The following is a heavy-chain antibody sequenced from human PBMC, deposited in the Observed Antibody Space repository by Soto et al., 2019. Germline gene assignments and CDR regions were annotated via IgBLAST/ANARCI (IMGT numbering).Heavy chain of an antibody. J-gene: IGHJ4*02. CDR2: IYHSGST. Sequence: QLQLQESGSGLVKPSQTLSLTCAVSGGSISSGGYSWSWIRQPPGKGLEWIGYIYHSGSTYYNPSLKSRVSISVDRSKNRFSLRLSSVTAADTAVYYCAGGIAARPLGYWGQGTLVTVSS. V-gene: IGHV4-30-2*01. CDR1: GGSISSGGYS. CDR3: AGGIAARPLGY. D-gene: IGHD2-15*01.